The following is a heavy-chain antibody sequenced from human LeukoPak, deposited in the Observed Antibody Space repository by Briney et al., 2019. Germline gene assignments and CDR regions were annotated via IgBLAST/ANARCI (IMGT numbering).Heavy chain of an antibody. V-gene: IGHV1-3*01. CDR2: INAGNGNT. J-gene: IGHJ1*01. D-gene: IGHD6-13*01. Sequence: GASVKVSCKASGYTFTSFGISWVRQAPGQGLEWMGWINAGNGNTKYSQKFQGRVTITRDTSASTAYMELSSLRSEDTAVYYCARRAFGAAAGTGYFQRWGQGTLVTVSS. CDR3: ARRAFGAAAGTGYFQR. CDR1: GYTFTSFG.